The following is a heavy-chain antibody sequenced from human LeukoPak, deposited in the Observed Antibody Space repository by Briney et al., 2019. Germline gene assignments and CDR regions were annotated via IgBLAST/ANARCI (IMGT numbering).Heavy chain of an antibody. Sequence: GRSLRLSCAASGFTFSYYTIHWVRQAPGKGLEWVAVISYDGSNKYYADSVKGRFTISRDNSKNTLYLQMNSLRAEDTAVYYCARVLNYYDSSGYYFSYWGQGTLVTVSS. CDR3: ARVLNYYDSSGYYFSY. CDR2: ISYDGSNK. CDR1: GFTFSYYT. D-gene: IGHD3-22*01. J-gene: IGHJ4*02. V-gene: IGHV3-30-3*01.